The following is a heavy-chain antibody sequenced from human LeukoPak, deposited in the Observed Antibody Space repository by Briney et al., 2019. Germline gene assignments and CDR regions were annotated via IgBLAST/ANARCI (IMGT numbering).Heavy chain of an antibody. CDR1: GYTFTGYY. CDR2: INPNSGGT. D-gene: IGHD3-10*01. Sequence: ASVKVSCKASGYTFTGYYMHWVRQAPGQGLEWMGWINPNSGGTNHVQKFQGRVTMTRDTSISTAYMELSRLRSDDTAVYYCARDRAPKGWFDPWGQGTLVTVSS. V-gene: IGHV1-2*02. CDR3: ARDRAPKGWFDP. J-gene: IGHJ5*02.